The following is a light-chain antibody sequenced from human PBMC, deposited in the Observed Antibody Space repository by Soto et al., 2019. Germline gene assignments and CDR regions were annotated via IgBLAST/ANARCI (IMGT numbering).Light chain of an antibody. CDR2: SNN. CDR3: AAWDDSLNGHV. V-gene: IGLV1-44*01. Sequence: QAVLRPPRWACVSLWEVAVSFCSGSSSNIGSNTVNWYQQLPGTAPKLLIYSNNQRPSGVPDRFSGSKSGTSASLAISGLQSEDEADYYCAAWDDSLNGHVFGTGTKVTVL. J-gene: IGLJ1*01. CDR1: SSNIGSNT.